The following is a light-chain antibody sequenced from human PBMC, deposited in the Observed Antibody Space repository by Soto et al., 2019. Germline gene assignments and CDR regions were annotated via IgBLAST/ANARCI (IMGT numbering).Light chain of an antibody. CDR1: SSNIGRNT. Sequence: QSVLTQPPSASGTPGQRVTISCSGGSSNIGRNTVNWYRQLPGTAPTLLIYDNIQRSSGVPDRVSGSASGTSASLAISGLQSEDEADYYCVAWDDSLNGLVFGGGTKVTVL. CDR2: DNI. V-gene: IGLV1-44*01. J-gene: IGLJ2*01. CDR3: VAWDDSLNGLV.